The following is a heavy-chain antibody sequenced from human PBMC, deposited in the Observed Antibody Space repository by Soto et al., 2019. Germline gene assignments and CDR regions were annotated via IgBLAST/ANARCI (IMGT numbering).Heavy chain of an antibody. V-gene: IGHV1-2*04. CDR1: GDTFTNYY. CDR2: INPNSGVT. Sequence: QVQLVQSGAEVKKPGASVTVSCRSSGDTFTNYYMHWVRQAPGQGLEWMGWINPNSGVTKYAQKFQGWFTMTRDTSIRTVYMQLSRLRSDDTAVYYCARESVRAAATLYYYYFYMDVWGTGTTVTVSS. D-gene: IGHD1-26*01. CDR3: ARESVRAAATLYYYYFYMDV. J-gene: IGHJ6*03.